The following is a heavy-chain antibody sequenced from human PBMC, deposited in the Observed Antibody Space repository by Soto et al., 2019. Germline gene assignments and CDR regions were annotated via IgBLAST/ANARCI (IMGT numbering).Heavy chain of an antibody. V-gene: IGHV1-2*04. J-gene: IGHJ4*02. Sequence: ASVKVSCKASGYTFTGYYMHWVRQAPGQGLEWMGWINPNSGGTNYAQKFQGWVTMTRDTSISTAYMELSRPRSDDTAVYYCARDVSTQAGTFYFDYWGQGTLVTVSS. D-gene: IGHD6-13*01. CDR1: GYTFTGYY. CDR3: ARDVSTQAGTFYFDY. CDR2: INPNSGGT.